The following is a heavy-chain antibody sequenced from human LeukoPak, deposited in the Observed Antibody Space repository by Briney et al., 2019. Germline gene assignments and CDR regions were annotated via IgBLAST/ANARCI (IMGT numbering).Heavy chain of an antibody. D-gene: IGHD3-9*01. CDR3: ARVDWTTDY. CDR2: IYYSGST. V-gene: IGHV4-39*07. Sequence: PSETLSLTCTVSGGSISSSSYYWGWIRQPPGKGLEWIGSIYYSGSTYYNPSLKSRVTISVDTSKNQFSLKLSSVTAADTAVYYCARVDWTTDYWGQGTLVTVSS. J-gene: IGHJ4*02. CDR1: GGSISSSSYY.